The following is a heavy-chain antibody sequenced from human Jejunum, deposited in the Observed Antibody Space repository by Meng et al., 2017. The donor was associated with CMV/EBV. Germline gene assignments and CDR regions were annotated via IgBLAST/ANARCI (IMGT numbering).Heavy chain of an antibody. CDR2: ISSTSSYI. V-gene: IGHV3-21*01. CDR3: ANQQPWNYYYGMEF. CDR1: GFSFSAFK. Sequence: GFSFSAFKLSVVREAGGKVLEWVASISSTSSYIYYADALKGRFTISRDNAKNSLYLQMNSLRAEDTAVYYCANQQPWNYYYGMEFWGQGTTVTVSS. J-gene: IGHJ6*02. D-gene: IGHD5-18*01.